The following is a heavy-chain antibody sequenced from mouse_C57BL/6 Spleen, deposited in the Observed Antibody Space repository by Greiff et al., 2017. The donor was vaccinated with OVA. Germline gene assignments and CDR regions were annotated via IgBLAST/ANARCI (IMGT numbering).Heavy chain of an antibody. CDR2: IYPGDGDN. CDR3: ASKRASYYYDAMDY. CDR1: GYAFSSSW. Sequence: VMLVESGPELVKPGASVKISCKASGYAFSSSWMNWVKQRPGKGLEWIGRIYPGDGDNNYNGKLKGKATLTADKSSSTAYMQLSSLTSEDSAVYFCASKRASYYYDAMDYWGQGTSVTVSS. D-gene: IGHD1-1*01. V-gene: IGHV1-82*01. J-gene: IGHJ4*01.